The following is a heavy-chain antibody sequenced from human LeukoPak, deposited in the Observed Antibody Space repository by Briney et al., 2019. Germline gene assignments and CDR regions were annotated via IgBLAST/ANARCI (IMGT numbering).Heavy chain of an antibody. Sequence: GGSLRLSCAASGFTFSSYSMNWVRQAPGKGQEWVSYISSSSTIYYADSVKGRFTISRDNAKNSLYLQMNSLRDEDTAVYYCARETPEYDWGQGTLVTVSS. D-gene: IGHD6-6*01. CDR3: ARETPEYD. CDR1: GFTFSSYS. V-gene: IGHV3-48*02. CDR2: ISSSSTI. J-gene: IGHJ4*02.